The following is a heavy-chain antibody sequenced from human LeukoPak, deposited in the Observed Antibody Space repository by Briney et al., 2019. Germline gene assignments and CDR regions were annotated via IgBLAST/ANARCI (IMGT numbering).Heavy chain of an antibody. Sequence: SETLSLTCTVSGGSIISSDYHWGWVRQPPGKGLEWIGTISYSGNTDYNPSLRSRVTISVDTSNNQFSLRLGSVTAADTAVYHCARHCCSGPAKRVFDIRGQGTMVTVSS. D-gene: IGHD2-15*01. V-gene: IGHV4-39*01. CDR1: GGSIISSDYH. J-gene: IGHJ3*02. CDR3: ARHCCSGPAKRVFDI. CDR2: ISYSGNT.